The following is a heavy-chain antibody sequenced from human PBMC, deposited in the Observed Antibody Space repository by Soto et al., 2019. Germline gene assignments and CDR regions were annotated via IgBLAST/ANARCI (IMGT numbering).Heavy chain of an antibody. CDR2: SYYSGTT. D-gene: IGHD1-26*01. V-gene: IGHV4-39*07. CDR3: VTVNLVGAAYYFDY. Sequence: SETLSLTCTVSGASISVHSYYWTWIRQPPGKGLEWIGSSYYSGTTYSHPSLNSRVSISVDTSENQFSLRLTSVTAADTAVYYCVTVNLVGAAYYFDYWGPGTLVTVS. CDR1: GASISVHSYY. J-gene: IGHJ4*02.